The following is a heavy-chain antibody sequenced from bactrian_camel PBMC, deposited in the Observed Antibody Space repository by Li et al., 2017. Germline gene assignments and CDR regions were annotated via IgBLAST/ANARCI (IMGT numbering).Heavy chain of an antibody. J-gene: IGHJ4*01. CDR3: VQGVYWSTYGDIFRHQ. V-gene: IGHV3S1*01. CDR2: INNGGGGT. Sequence: HVQLVESGGGSVQAGGSLRLSCAASEGADGRRCMGWFRQAPGKELEWVSGINNGGGGTYYADSVKGRFTISRDNGKNTLYLQLNSLATEDTAMYYCVQGVYWSTYGDIFRHQRGQGTQVTVS. CDR1: EGADGRRC. D-gene: IGHD8*01.